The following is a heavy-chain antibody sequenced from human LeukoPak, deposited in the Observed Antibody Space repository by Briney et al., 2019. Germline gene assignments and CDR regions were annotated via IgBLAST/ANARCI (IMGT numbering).Heavy chain of an antibody. J-gene: IGHJ4*02. CDR3: AREENAVFDY. D-gene: IGHD2-2*01. CDR1: GGSISSGSYY. CDR2: IYTSGST. V-gene: IGHV4-61*02. Sequence: TLSLTCTVSGGSISSGSYYWSWIRQPAGKGLEWIGRIYTSGSTNYNPSLKSRVTISVDTSKNQFSLKLSSVTAADTAVYYCAREENAVFDYWGQGTLVTVSS.